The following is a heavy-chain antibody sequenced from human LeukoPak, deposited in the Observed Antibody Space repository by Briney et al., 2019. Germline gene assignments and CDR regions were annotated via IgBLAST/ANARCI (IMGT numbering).Heavy chain of an antibody. CDR1: GFTFDDYA. D-gene: IGHD3-22*01. V-gene: IGHV3-43*02. CDR2: VSGDGGST. CDR3: AKGPGDSSGYYLFDY. J-gene: IGHJ4*02. Sequence: GGSLRLSCAASGFTFDDYAMHWVRQAPGKGLEWVFLVSGDGGSTYYADSVKGRFTISRDNSKNSLYLQMNSLRTEDTALYYCAKGPGDSSGYYLFDYWGQGTLVTVSS.